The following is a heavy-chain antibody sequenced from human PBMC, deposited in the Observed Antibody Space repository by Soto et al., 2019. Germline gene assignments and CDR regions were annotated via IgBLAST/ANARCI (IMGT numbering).Heavy chain of an antibody. V-gene: IGHV1-69*13. CDR3: APDIVGASGYFDY. J-gene: IGHJ4*02. CDR2: IIPIFGTA. D-gene: IGHD1-26*01. CDR1: GGTFSSYA. Sequence: SVKVSFKASGGTFSSYAISWVRQAPGQGLEWMGGIIPIFGTANYAQKFQGRVTITADESTSTAYMELSSLRSEDTAVYYCAPDIVGASGYFDYWGQGTLVTVSS.